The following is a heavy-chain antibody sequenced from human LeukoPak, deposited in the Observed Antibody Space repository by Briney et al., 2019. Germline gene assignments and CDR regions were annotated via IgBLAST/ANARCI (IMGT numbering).Heavy chain of an antibody. D-gene: IGHD5-24*01. J-gene: IGHJ4*02. CDR2: INHSGST. CDR1: GGSFSGYY. Sequence: PSETLSLTCAVYGGSFSGYYWSWIRQPPGKGLEWIGEINHSGSTNYNPSLKSRVTISVDTSKNQFSLKLSSVTAADTAVYYCAATAPDGYSFYWGQGTLVSVSS. V-gene: IGHV4-34*01. CDR3: AATAPDGYSFY.